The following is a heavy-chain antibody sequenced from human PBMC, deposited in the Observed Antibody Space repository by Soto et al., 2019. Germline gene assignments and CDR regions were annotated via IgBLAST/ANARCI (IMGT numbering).Heavy chain of an antibody. J-gene: IGHJ5*02. D-gene: IGHD6-19*01. CDR1: RFNFNIYA. V-gene: IGHV3-30-3*01. Sequence: QEHLVESGGGVVQPGRSLRLSCAASRFNFNIYAMHWVRQAPSKGLEWVALISKDGNTKYYADSVKGRFTISRDNAKNTLFLQMDSLRPDDTAVYYCARVTKEKWLVKWFDPWGQGTLVTVSS. CDR3: ARVTKEKWLVKWFDP. CDR2: ISKDGNTK.